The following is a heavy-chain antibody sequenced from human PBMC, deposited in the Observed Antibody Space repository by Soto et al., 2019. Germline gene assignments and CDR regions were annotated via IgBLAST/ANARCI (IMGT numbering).Heavy chain of an antibody. V-gene: IGHV4-39*01. CDR2: IYYSGST. CDR3: ASFTMIDLPSSHYGMDV. Sequence: SETLSLTCTVSGGSISSSSYYWGWIRQPPGKGLEWIGSIYYSGSTYYNPSLKSRVTISVDTSKNQFSLKLSSVTAADTAVYYCASFTMIDLPSSHYGMDVWGQGTTVTVSS. CDR1: GGSISSSSYY. D-gene: IGHD3-22*01. J-gene: IGHJ6*02.